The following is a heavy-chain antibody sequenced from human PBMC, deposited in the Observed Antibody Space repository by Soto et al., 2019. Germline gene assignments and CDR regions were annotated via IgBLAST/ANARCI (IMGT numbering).Heavy chain of an antibody. CDR1: GFTFDDYA. D-gene: IGHD1-7*01. J-gene: IGHJ5*02. V-gene: IGHV3-9*01. Sequence: EVQLVESGGGLVQPGRSLRLSCAASGFTFDDYAMHWVRQAPGKGLEWVSGISWNSGSIGYADSVKGRFTISRDNAKNSLYLQMNSLSDEDTVLYYCAKGQYNWNYPWFDPWGPRTLVTVSS. CDR2: ISWNSGSI. CDR3: AKGQYNWNYPWFDP.